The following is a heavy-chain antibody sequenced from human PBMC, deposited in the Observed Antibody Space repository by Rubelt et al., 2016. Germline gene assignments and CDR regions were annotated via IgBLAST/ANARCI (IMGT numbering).Heavy chain of an antibody. CDR3: ARGRFLEWLPPDY. J-gene: IGHJ4*02. V-gene: IGHV4-39*01. CDR1: GGSISSSSYY. CDR2: IYYSGST. D-gene: IGHD3-3*01. Sequence: QLQLQESGPGLVKPSETLSLTCTVSGGSISSSSYYWGWIRQPPGKGLAWIGRIYYSGSTYYNPSLKSRVTISVDTSKNQFSRKLSSVTDADTAVYYCARGRFLEWLPPDYWGQGTLVTVSS.